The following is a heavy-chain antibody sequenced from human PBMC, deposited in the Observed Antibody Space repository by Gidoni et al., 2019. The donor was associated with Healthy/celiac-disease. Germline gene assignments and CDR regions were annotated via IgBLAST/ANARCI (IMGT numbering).Heavy chain of an antibody. Sequence: EVQLVEPGGGLVQPGGSLRLSCAASGFTFSSYSMNWVRQAPGKGLEWVSYISSSSSTIYYADSVKGRFTISRDNAKNSLYLQMNSLRAEDTAVYYCARLSRGVWGQGTLVTVSS. D-gene: IGHD3-16*01. V-gene: IGHV3-48*01. CDR3: ARLSRGV. CDR2: ISSSSSTI. J-gene: IGHJ4*02. CDR1: GFTFSSYS.